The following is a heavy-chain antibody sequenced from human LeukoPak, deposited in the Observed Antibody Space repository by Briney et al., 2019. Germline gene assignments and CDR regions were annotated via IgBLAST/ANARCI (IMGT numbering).Heavy chain of an antibody. J-gene: IGHJ6*04. Sequence: GASVKVSCKASGYTFTSYAIHWVRQAPGQRLEWMGWINADNGNTKYSQNFQGRVTITRDTSATTAYKELSSLRSEDTAVYYCARSWIEDYYYGMDVWGKGTSVTVSS. CDR2: INADNGNT. V-gene: IGHV1-3*01. CDR3: ARSWIEDYYYGMDV. D-gene: IGHD2-2*03. CDR1: GYTFTSYA.